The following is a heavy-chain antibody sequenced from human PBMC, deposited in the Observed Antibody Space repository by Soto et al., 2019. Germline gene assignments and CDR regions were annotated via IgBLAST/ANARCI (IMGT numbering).Heavy chain of an antibody. J-gene: IGHJ6*02. D-gene: IGHD2-2*02. V-gene: IGHV4-31*02. Sequence: PSESLSLTRTVSSGSISIGGDYWSWIRQHPGKGLEWIGYIYYSGSTYYNPSLKSRVTISVDTSKNQFSLKLSSVTAADTAVYYCARSMEYCSSTSCYTGEYYYYYGMDVWGQGTTVTVSS. CDR2: IYYSGST. CDR3: ARSMEYCSSTSCYTGEYYYYYGMDV. CDR1: SGSISIGGDY.